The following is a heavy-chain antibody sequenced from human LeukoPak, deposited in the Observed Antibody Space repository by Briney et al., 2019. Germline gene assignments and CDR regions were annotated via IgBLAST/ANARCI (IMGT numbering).Heavy chain of an antibody. J-gene: IGHJ4*02. CDR3: ARSHFMITFGGVIVPPDY. CDR2: INPSGGST. CDR1: GYTFTSYY. D-gene: IGHD3-16*02. Sequence: ASVKVTCKASGYTFTSYYMHWARQAPGQGLEWMGIINPSGGSTSYAQKFQGRVTMTRDTSTSTVYMELSSLRSEDTAVYYCARSHFMITFGGVIVPPDYWGQGTLVTVSS. V-gene: IGHV1-46*01.